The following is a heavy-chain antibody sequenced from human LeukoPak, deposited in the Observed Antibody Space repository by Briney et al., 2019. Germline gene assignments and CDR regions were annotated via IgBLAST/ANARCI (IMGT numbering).Heavy chain of an antibody. V-gene: IGHV3-23*01. CDR2: IYENGGTT. D-gene: IGHD2-15*01. CDR3: AKDFRIGYSAHFDY. CDR1: GFTFRSHA. J-gene: IGHJ4*02. Sequence: GGSLRLSCVGSGFTFRSHAMSWVRQAPEKGLEFVSGIYENGGTTYYSDSVKGRFSISRDNSKNTLYLQMDSLRGEDTAVYYCAKDFRIGYSAHFDYWGQGALVTVSS.